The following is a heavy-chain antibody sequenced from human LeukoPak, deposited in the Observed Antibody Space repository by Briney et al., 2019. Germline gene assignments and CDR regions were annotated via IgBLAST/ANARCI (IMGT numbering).Heavy chain of an antibody. D-gene: IGHD1-14*01. CDR2: ISSDESST. CDR3: TRNPDGRNWFDP. V-gene: IGHV3-74*01. CDR1: GFTFSHHW. Sequence: GGSLRLSWEASGFTFSHHWMHWVRQAPGKGLGGVSHISSDESSTTYADSVKGRFTISRDNRKNTLYLQMNSLRVEDTAMYYCTRNPDGRNWFDPWGQGTLVTVSS. J-gene: IGHJ5*02.